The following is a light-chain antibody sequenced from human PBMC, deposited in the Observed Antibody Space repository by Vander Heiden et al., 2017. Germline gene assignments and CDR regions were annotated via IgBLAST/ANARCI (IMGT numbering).Light chain of an antibody. CDR3: QQDCSSPQT. J-gene: IGKJ1*01. CDR2: GAS. CDR1: QSVLYSSNNKNY. V-gene: IGKV4-1*01. Sequence: DIVLTQSPDSLAVSLGERATINCKSSQSVLYSSNNKNYLAWYQQKPGQPPKLLIYGASTRESGVPDRFSGSGSGTDFTLTISSLEAEDVAVYYCQQDCSSPQTFGQGTKVDIK.